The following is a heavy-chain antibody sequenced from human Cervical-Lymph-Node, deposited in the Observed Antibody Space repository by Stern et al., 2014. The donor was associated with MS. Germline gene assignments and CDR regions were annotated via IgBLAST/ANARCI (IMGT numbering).Heavy chain of an antibody. D-gene: IGHD3-9*01. V-gene: IGHV4-61*02. CDR2: IYTSGST. CDR1: GGSISSGSYY. Sequence: QLQLQESGPGLVKPSQTLSLTCTVSGGSISSGSYYWSWIRQPAGQGLEWIGRIYTSGSTNYNPSPKSRVTISVDTSKTQSSLKRSWGTAADTAVYYCARDCRLRYFDNYGMDVGGQGTTVTVSS. CDR3: ARDCRLRYFDNYGMDV. J-gene: IGHJ6*02.